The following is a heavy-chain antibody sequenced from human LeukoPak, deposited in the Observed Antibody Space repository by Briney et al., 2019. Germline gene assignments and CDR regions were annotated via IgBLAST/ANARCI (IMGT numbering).Heavy chain of an antibody. CDR3: ARCAVTDRGWFDP. D-gene: IGHD2-21*02. V-gene: IGHV4-61*02. CDR2: IYTSGIT. Sequence: SETLSLTCTVSGGSITSGSYYWSWIRQPAGKGLEWIVRIYTSGITNYNPSLKSRVTISVDTSKNQFSPRLSSVTAADTAVYYCARCAVTDRGWFDPWGQGTLVTVSS. CDR1: GGSITSGSYY. J-gene: IGHJ5*02.